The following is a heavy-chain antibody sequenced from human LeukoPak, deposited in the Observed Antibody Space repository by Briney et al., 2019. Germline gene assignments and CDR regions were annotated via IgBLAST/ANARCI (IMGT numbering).Heavy chain of an antibody. CDR3: TTGCSSTTCYHWDNWFDP. V-gene: IGHV3-15*01. CDR2: IKSKTNGGTT. D-gene: IGHD2-2*01. J-gene: IGHJ5*02. Sequence: GGSLRVSCAAPGFTFTNAWMSWVRQAPGKGLEWVGRIKSKTNGGTTDYAAPVKGRFPISRDDSKNTLYHQKNSLKPEDTAVYYCTTGCSSTTCYHWDNWFDPWGQGTLVTVSS. CDR1: GFTFTNAW.